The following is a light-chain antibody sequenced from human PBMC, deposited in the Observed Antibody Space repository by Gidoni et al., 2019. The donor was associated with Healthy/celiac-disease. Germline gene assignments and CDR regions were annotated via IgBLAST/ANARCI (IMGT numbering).Light chain of an antibody. CDR2: DAS. CDR1: PSVSSY. J-gene: IGKJ4*01. V-gene: IGKV3-11*01. Sequence: EIVLTQSPATLSLSPGERATLSCRASPSVSSYLAWYQQKPGQAPRLLIYDASNRATGIPARCSGSGSGTYFTLTSSSLEPEDFAVYYCQQRSNWPLTFGGGTKVEIK. CDR3: QQRSNWPLT.